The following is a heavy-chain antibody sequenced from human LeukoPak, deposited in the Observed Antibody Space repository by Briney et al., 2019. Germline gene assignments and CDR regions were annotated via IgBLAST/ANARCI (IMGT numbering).Heavy chain of an antibody. V-gene: IGHV3-23*05. D-gene: IGHD2-2*01. CDR1: GFILRVVA. CDR2: IIRRGTIT. J-gene: IGHJ5*01. Sequence: GGSLRLPRTRCGFILRVVATHGGRQAPGRGLEWVSGIIRRGTITHYAYSVKGRFTISRDNSKNIMSLEIPRLRDEDTAVYFCAKDSEVVQAIREKYTRLASWRQASLVVVSS. CDR3: AKDSEVVQAIREKYTRLAS.